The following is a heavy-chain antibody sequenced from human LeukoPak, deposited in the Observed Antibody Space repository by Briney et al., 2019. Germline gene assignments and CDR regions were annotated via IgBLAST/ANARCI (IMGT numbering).Heavy chain of an antibody. J-gene: IGHJ4*02. Sequence: ASVKVSCKASGYTFTNYGVSWVRQAPGQGLEWMGWITVDNGNKHYAQNFQGRVTMTTDTSTSTVYMELRSLRSDDTAVYYCARGAGYDYVWKSYRYYDFWGQGTLVTVSS. D-gene: IGHD3-16*02. CDR1: GYTFTNYG. V-gene: IGHV1-18*01. CDR3: ARGAGYDYVWKSYRYYDF. CDR2: ITVDNGNK.